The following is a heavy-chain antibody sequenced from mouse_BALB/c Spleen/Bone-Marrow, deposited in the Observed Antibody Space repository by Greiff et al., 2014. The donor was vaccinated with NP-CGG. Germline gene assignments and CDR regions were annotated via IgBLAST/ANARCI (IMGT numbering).Heavy chain of an antibody. V-gene: IGHV14-3*02. CDR3: AVYDYEGFAY. CDR1: GFNIKDTY. CDR2: IDPANGNT. Sequence: VQLQQSGAELVKPGASVKLSCTAPGFNIKDTYMHWVKQRPEQGLEWIGRIDPANGNTKYDPKFQGKATITADTSSNTAYLQLSSLTSEDTVVYYCAVYDYEGFAYWGQGTLVTVSA. J-gene: IGHJ3*01. D-gene: IGHD2-4*01.